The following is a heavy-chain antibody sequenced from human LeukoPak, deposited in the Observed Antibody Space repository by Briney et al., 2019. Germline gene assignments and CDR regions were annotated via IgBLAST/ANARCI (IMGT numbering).Heavy chain of an antibody. V-gene: IGHV3-48*03. CDR1: GFTFSSYE. Sequence: GGSLRLSCAASGFTFSSYEMNWVRQAPGKGLEWVSYISSSGSTIYYADSVKGRFTISRDNAKNSLYLQMNSLRAEDTAVYYCAGETYYTLDYWGQGTLVTVSS. J-gene: IGHJ4*02. D-gene: IGHD3-10*01. CDR2: ISSSGSTI. CDR3: AGETYYTLDY.